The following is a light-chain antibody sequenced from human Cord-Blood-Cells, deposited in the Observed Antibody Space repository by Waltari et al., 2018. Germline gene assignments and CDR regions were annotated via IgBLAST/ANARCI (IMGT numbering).Light chain of an antibody. CDR1: QSISSY. J-gene: IGKJ4*01. Sequence: DIQMRQSPSSLSASVGAIVTITCRASQSISSYLNWYHQKPGKAPKLLIYAASSLQSGVPSRFSGSGSGSDFTLTISSPQPEHFATYYCQQSYSTPLTFGGVTKVEIK. CDR2: AAS. CDR3: QQSYSTPLT. V-gene: IGKV1-39*01.